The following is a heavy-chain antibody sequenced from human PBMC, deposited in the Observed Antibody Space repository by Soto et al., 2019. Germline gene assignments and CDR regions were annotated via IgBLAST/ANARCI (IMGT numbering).Heavy chain of an antibody. CDR2: IYYSGST. V-gene: IGHV4-59*01. CDR1: GGSISSYY. CDR3: ARAWGIYFDY. Sequence: QVRLQESGPGLVKPSETLSLTCTVSGGSISSYYWSWIRQPPGKGLECIGYIYYSGSTNYNPSLKSRVTISVDTSKNQFSLRLTSVTAADTAVYYCARAWGIYFDYWGQGTLVTVSS. J-gene: IGHJ4*02. D-gene: IGHD3-16*01.